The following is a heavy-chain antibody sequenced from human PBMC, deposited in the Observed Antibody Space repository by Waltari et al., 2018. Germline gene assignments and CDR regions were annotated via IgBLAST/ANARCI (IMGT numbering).Heavy chain of an antibody. CDR1: GFTFSCCA. CDR3: AKLAGISAWFFDY. D-gene: IGHD1-1*01. CDR2: INKAGDDT. J-gene: IGHJ4*02. Sequence: EVQVLESGGGLVQPGGSLRLSCAASGFTFSCCAMSWVRQAPGKGLEWVSTINKAGDDTYYADSVRGRFTISRDNSKNTLYLQVNSLRAEDTAIYYCAKLAGISAWFFDYWGQGTLVTVSS. V-gene: IGHV3-23*01.